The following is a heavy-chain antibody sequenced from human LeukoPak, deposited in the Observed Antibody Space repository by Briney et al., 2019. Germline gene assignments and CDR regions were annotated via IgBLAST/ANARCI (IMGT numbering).Heavy chain of an antibody. CDR2: ISSSSSYI. Sequence: PGTSLRLSCAASGFTFSSYGMHWVRQAPGKGLEWVSSISSSSSYIYYADSVKGRFTISRDDAKNSLYLQMNSLRAEDTAVYYCASRGYCSSTSCYQKLRYYYYGMDVWGQGTTVTVSS. CDR1: GFTFSSYG. J-gene: IGHJ6*02. V-gene: IGHV3-21*01. D-gene: IGHD2-2*01. CDR3: ASRGYCSSTSCYQKLRYYYYGMDV.